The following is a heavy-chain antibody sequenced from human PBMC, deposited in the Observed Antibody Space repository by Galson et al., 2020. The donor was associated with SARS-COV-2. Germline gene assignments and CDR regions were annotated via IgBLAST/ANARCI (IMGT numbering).Heavy chain of an antibody. CDR2: IFYSGST. Sequence: SETLSLTCTVSGGSISSSSYYWGWIRQPPGKGREWIGSIFYSGSTYYNPSLKSRVTISVDTSKNQFSLKLSSVTAADTAVYYCARLLDCSGGSCPHNWFDPWGQGTLVTVSS. CDR3: ARLLDCSGGSCPHNWFDP. D-gene: IGHD2-15*01. V-gene: IGHV4-39*01. CDR1: GGSISSSSYY. J-gene: IGHJ5*02.